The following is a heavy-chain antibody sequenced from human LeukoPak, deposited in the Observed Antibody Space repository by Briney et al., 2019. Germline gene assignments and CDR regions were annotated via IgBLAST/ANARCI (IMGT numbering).Heavy chain of an antibody. D-gene: IGHD2/OR15-2a*01. V-gene: IGHV3-66*01. J-gene: IGHJ4*02. CDR1: GFTVDSKF. CDR2: IQSGGRT. Sequence: PGGSLRLSCAASGFTVDSKFMTWVRQAPGKGPEWVSVIQSGGRTYYADSVKGRFTISRDTSTNTLNLQMNSLRAEDTAVYFCVRGRADLSYYESWGQGTLVTVSS. CDR3: VRGRADLSYYES.